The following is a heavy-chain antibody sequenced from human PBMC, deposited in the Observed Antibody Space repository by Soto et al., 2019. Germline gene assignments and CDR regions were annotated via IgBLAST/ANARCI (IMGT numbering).Heavy chain of an antibody. J-gene: IGHJ4*02. CDR1: GFTFSSYA. CDR2: ISGSGGST. D-gene: IGHD3-3*01. V-gene: IGHV3-23*01. Sequence: GESLKISCAASGFTFSSYAMSWVRQAPGKGLEWVSAISGSGGSTYYADSVKGRFTISRDNSKNTLYLQMNSLRAEDTAVYYCAKSMLRGYYDFWSGYFDYWGQGTLVTVSS. CDR3: AKSMLRGYYDFWSGYFDY.